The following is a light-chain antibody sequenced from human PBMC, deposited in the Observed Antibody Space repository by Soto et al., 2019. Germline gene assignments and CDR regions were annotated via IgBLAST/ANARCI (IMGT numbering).Light chain of an antibody. Sequence: DIQMTQSPSTQSASVGDRVTITCRASQSISSWLAWYQQKPGKAPKLLIYKASSLESGVPSRFSGSRSGTEFNLDINRLQPNDLTIYYCRQYSTYRFTFGPGTKV. CDR3: RQYSTYRFT. CDR2: KAS. V-gene: IGKV1-5*03. CDR1: QSISSW. J-gene: IGKJ3*01.